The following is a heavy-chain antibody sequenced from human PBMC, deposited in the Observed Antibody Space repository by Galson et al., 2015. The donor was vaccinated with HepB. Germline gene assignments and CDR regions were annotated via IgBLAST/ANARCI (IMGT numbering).Heavy chain of an antibody. V-gene: IGHV1-69*06. CDR1: GGTFSNYA. CDR3: ARAVERDWHHDIFPGNHPASD. D-gene: IGHD3-9*01. CDR2: FSPVFGTA. J-gene: IGHJ4*02. Sequence: SVKVSCKASGGTFSNYAFSWVRQAPGQGLEWMGSFSPVFGTANYADKFQGRLTITADRSTSAGYMELSSLRADDTGVYYCARAVERDWHHDIFPGNHPASDWGQGTLVSVSS.